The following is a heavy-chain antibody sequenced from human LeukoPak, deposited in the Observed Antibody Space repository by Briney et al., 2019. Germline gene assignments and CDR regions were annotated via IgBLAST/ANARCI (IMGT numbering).Heavy chain of an antibody. CDR2: IIPIFGTA. V-gene: IGHV1-69*05. Sequence: ASVKVSCKASGGTFSSYAISWVRQAPGQGLEWMGGIIPIFGTANYAQKFQGRVTITTDESTSTAYMELSSLRSDDTAVYYCAPTREAYSADWTAWGQGTLVTVTS. CDR1: GGTFSSYA. D-gene: IGHD1-1*01. J-gene: IGHJ5*02. CDR3: APTREAYSADWTA.